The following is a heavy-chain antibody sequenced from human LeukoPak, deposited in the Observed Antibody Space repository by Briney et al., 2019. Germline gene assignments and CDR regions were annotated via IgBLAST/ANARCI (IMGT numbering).Heavy chain of an antibody. J-gene: IGHJ4*02. V-gene: IGHV3-23*01. Sequence: PGGTLRLSCAASGFTFSNYAMNWVRQPPGKGLEWVSAIRDTGGSTYYADSVKGRFTISRDKSKSTLYLQMNSLRAQDTAVYYCAKGEGGYDYLDYWGQGTLVTVSS. D-gene: IGHD5-12*01. CDR3: AKGEGGYDYLDY. CDR2: IRDTGGST. CDR1: GFTFSNYA.